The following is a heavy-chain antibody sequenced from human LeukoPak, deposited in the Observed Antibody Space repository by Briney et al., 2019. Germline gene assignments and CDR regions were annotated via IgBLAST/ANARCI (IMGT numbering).Heavy chain of an antibody. J-gene: IGHJ4*02. CDR2: IYSAGGT. Sequence: GGSLRLSCAASGFTVSSYSMSWVRQAPGKGLEWVSVIYSAGGTSYADSVKGRFTISRDNSKNALYLQMNSLRAEDTAVYYCARGGPGGYDLDYWGQGSLVTVSS. V-gene: IGHV3-53*01. CDR3: ARGGPGGYDLDY. CDR1: GFTVSSYS. D-gene: IGHD2-15*01.